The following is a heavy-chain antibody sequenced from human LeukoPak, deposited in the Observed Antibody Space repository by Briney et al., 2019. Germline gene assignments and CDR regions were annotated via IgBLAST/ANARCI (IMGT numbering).Heavy chain of an antibody. V-gene: IGHV3-48*01. CDR2: MSDDTTNI. CDR1: VFTFSRHS. CDR3: ARHQRASQYYFDY. J-gene: IGHJ4*02. Sequence: GGSLRLSCAVSVFTFSRHSMSWVRQAPGRGLEWVSFMSDDTTNIYYADSVRGRFTISRDNAGNSLFLQMNSLRAEDTAVYYCARHQRASQYYFDYWGQGILVTVSS.